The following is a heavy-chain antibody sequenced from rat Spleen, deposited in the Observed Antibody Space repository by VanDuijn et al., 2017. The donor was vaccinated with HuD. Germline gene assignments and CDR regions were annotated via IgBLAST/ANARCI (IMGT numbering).Heavy chain of an antibody. CDR1: GFSLTSYN. J-gene: IGHJ4*01. Sequence: QVQLKESGPGLVQPSQTLSLTCTVSGFSLTSYNVHWVRQPTGKGLEWMGIIWTGGNTDYNSALQSRLSISRDTSKSQVFLKMNSLQTEDIPTYYCARDRFYSTYGVMDAWGQGASVTVSS. D-gene: IGHD1-2*01. V-gene: IGHV2-30*01. CDR2: IWTGGNT. CDR3: ARDRFYSTYGVMDA.